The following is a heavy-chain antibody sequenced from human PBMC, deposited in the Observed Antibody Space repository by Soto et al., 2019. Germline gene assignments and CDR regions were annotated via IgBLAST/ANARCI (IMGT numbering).Heavy chain of an antibody. CDR2: ISYDGSNK. D-gene: IGHD2-2*01. V-gene: IGHV3-30-3*01. CDR1: GFTFSSYA. Sequence: QVQLVESGGGVVQPGRSLRLSCAASGFTFSSYAMHWVRQAPGKGLEWVAVISYDGSNKYYADSVKGRFTISRDNSKNTLYLQMNSLRAEDTAVYYCARANRATRQKDYFDYWGQGTLVTVSS. CDR3: ARANRATRQKDYFDY. J-gene: IGHJ4*02.